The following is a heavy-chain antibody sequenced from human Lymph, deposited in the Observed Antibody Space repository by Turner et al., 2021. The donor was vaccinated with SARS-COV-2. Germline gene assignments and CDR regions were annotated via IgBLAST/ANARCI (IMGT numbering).Heavy chain of an antibody. V-gene: IGHV3-33*01. CDR1: GFTFSNYG. Sequence: QVQLAVSGGGVVQPGRSLRLSCAASGFTFSNYGMHWVRQAPGKGLEWVAVIWYDGSNKYYADSVKGRFTISRDNSKNTLYLQMNSLRAEDTAVYYCARDLPLYGTNSDEYFQHWGQGTLVTVSS. D-gene: IGHD2-8*01. J-gene: IGHJ1*01. CDR3: ARDLPLYGTNSDEYFQH. CDR2: IWYDGSNK.